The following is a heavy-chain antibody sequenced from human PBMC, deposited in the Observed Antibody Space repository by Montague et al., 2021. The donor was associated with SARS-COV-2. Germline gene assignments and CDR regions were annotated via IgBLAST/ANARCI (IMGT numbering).Heavy chain of an antibody. Sequence: CVISGDSVSSNSAAWNWIRQSPSGGLEWLGRTYYRSEWYNDYAVSVKSRITINPDTSKNQFSLQLNSVTPEDTAVYYCARDWGVYSSSWYLGYFDYWGQGTLVTVSS. CDR3: ARDWGVYSSSWYLGYFDY. V-gene: IGHV6-1*01. J-gene: IGHJ4*02. CDR2: TYYRSEWYN. CDR1: GDSVSSNSAA. D-gene: IGHD6-13*01.